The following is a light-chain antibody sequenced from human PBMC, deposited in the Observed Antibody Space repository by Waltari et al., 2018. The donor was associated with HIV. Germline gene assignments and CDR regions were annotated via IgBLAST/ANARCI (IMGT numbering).Light chain of an antibody. CDR1: QSISTS. CDR2: TAS. V-gene: IGKV1-39*01. J-gene: IGKJ3*01. Sequence: DIPMTQSPSSLSASVGDRVTITCRASQSISTSLNWFQQRPGKAPNLLIYTASSLQSGVPSRLSGSGSGTDFTLTISSLQPEDFATYYCQQSYSTPVTFGPGTNVAIK. CDR3: QQSYSTPVT.